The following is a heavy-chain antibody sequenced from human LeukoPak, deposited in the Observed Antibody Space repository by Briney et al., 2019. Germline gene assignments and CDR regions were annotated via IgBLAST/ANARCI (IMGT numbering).Heavy chain of an antibody. V-gene: IGHV5-51*01. Sequence: GESLKISCKGSGYSFTSYWIGWVRQMPGKGLELMGIIYPGDSDTRYSPSFQGQVTISADKSISTAYLQWSSLKASDTAMFYCATTTLFDSSGYFFGTWGQGTLITVSS. CDR1: GYSFTSYW. CDR3: ATTTLFDSSGYFFGT. D-gene: IGHD3-22*01. CDR2: IYPGDSDT. J-gene: IGHJ5*02.